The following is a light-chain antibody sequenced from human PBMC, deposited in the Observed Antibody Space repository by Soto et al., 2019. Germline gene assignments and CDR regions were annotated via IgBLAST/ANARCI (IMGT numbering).Light chain of an antibody. V-gene: IGLV1-47*01. CDR2: TNN. CDR3: AAWDDSLNGSYV. J-gene: IGLJ1*01. Sequence: QSVLTQPPSVSGTPGQRVTISCSGSSSNVGSNYVYWFQQLPGTAPKLLIYTNNERPSGVPDRFSASKSGTSAFPTIRGLRSEDESDYYCAAWDDSLNGSYVFGTGTQLTVL. CDR1: SSNVGSNY.